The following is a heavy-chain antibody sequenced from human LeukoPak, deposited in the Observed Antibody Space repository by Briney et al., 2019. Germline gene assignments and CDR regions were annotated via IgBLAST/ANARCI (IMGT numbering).Heavy chain of an antibody. CDR1: GYTFTCYL. D-gene: IGHD6-13*01. CDR3: ASDREPGTATACCSTN. V-gene: IGHV1-18*01. Sequence: ASVKVSFKASGYTFTCYLITWVRPAPGQGLEWMGWISRHNGNTYYAQELHDRVTMTTDASTSTAYMELRSLRSDDTAVYYCASDREPGTATACCSTNWGQGTLVTVSS. CDR2: ISRHNGNT. J-gene: IGHJ4*02.